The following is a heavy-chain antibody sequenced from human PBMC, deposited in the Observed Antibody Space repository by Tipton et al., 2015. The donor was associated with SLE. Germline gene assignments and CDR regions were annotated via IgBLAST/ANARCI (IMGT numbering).Heavy chain of an antibody. Sequence: SLRLSCAASGFTFSKYAMIWVRQAPGKGLEWVSVIYSHGSSTYYADSVKGRFTISRDNSENTLYLQLNSLRAEDTAVYYCARGAPTSQYYFDSWGRGTLVTVSS. D-gene: IGHD5-24*01. CDR3: ARGAPTSQYYFDS. V-gene: IGHV3-23*03. J-gene: IGHJ4*02. CDR1: GFTFSKYA. CDR2: IYSHGSST.